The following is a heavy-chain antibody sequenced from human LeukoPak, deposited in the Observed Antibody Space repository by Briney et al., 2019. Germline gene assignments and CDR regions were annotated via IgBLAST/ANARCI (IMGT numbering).Heavy chain of an antibody. CDR2: INPNSGGA. CDR1: GYTCTGYY. J-gene: IGHJ4*02. CDR3: ARDDYSSYVTYDY. V-gene: IGHV1-2*02. D-gene: IGHD4-11*01. Sequence: GASVKDSSKASGYTCTGYYMHWLRQHPGQGLEWMGWINPNSGGANYAQTSQGSVTMTRDTSISTAYMELSRLRSDDTAVYYCARDDYSSYVTYDYWGQGTLVTVSS.